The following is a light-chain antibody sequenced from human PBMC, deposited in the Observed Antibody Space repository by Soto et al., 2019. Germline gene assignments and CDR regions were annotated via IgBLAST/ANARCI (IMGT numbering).Light chain of an antibody. CDR2: GNS. V-gene: IGLV1-40*01. J-gene: IGLJ3*02. CDR1: SSNIGAGYD. Sequence: QSVLTQPPSVSGAPGQRVTISCTGRSSNIGAGYDVHWYQQLPGTAPKLLIYGNSNRPSGVPDRVSGSKSGTSSSLAITGLQAEDEADYYCQSYDSSLSGWVFGGGTKVTV. CDR3: QSYDSSLSGWV.